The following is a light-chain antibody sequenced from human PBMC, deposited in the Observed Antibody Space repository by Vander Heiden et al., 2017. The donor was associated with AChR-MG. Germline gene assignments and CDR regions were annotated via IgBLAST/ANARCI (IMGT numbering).Light chain of an antibody. CDR3: NSRDSSGQHLEGV. CDR2: VKN. J-gene: IGLJ2*01. CDR1: SLRSYY. Sequence: SSELTQDPAVSVALGQTLRITCPGDSLRSYYASWYQQKTGQAPVVVSDVKNNRPSGIPDRFSGASSGNTAYLTSTGAQAEDEADYYGNSRDSSGQHLEGVFGGGTKLTVL. V-gene: IGLV3-19*01.